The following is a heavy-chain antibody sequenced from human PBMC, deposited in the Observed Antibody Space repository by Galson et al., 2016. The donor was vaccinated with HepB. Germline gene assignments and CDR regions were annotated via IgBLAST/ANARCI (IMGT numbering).Heavy chain of an antibody. J-gene: IGHJ4*02. V-gene: IGHV3-7*05. D-gene: IGHD3-22*01. CDR3: ASRVAYFDNSGYQIDH. CDR1: GFTFRNFW. Sequence: LRLSCAASGFTFRNFWMNWVRQAPGKGLEWVANINKDGSETYYVDSVKGRFTISRDNAENSLYLQMNSLRAEDTAVYYCASRVAYFDNSGYQIDHWGPGILVTVSS. CDR2: INKDGSET.